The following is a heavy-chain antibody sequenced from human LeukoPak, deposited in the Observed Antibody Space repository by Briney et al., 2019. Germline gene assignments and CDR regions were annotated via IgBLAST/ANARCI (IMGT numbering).Heavy chain of an antibody. J-gene: IGHJ4*02. CDR2: ISGSGGST. CDR3: AKGLYSSGYYYVPLGY. Sequence: GGSLRLSCAASGFTFSSYAMSWVRQAPGKGLEWVSAISGSGGSTYYADSVKGRFTISRDNSKNTLYLQVNSLRAEDTAVYYCAKGLYSSGYYYVPLGYWGQGTLVTVSS. D-gene: IGHD3-22*01. V-gene: IGHV3-23*01. CDR1: GFTFSSYA.